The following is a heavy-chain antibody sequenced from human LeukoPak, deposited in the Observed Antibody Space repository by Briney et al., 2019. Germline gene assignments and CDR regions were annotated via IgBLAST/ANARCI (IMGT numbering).Heavy chain of an antibody. Sequence: PSETLSLTCTVSGGSISSGDYYWSWIRQPPGKGLEWVGYIYYSGSTYYNPSLKSRVTISVDTSKNQFSLKLSSVTAADTAVCYCAIRSSGIDYWGQGTLVTVSS. V-gene: IGHV4-30-4*01. D-gene: IGHD6-19*01. CDR3: AIRSSGIDY. CDR1: GGSISSGDYY. J-gene: IGHJ4*02. CDR2: IYYSGST.